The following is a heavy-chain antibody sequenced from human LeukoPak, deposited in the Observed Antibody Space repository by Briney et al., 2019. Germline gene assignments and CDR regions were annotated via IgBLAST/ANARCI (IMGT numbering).Heavy chain of an antibody. CDR3: ARSIGGAEPSSDS. CDR1: GYTFSAYY. Sequence: GASVKVSCKASGYTFSAYYMHWVRQAPGQGLEWMGWINPNSGGTKYAQKFQGRVTLTRDTSISTAYMELSRLRSDDTAVYYCARSIGGAEPSSDSWGQGTVVTVSS. CDR2: INPNSGGT. V-gene: IGHV1-2*02. J-gene: IGHJ4*02. D-gene: IGHD6-13*01.